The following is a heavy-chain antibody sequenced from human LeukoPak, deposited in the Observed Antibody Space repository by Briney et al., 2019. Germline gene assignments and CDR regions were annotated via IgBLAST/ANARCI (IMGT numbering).Heavy chain of an antibody. CDR1: GFTFSSYE. D-gene: IGHD2-2*01. J-gene: IGHJ6*02. Sequence: GGSLRLSCAASGFTFSSYEMNWVRQAPGKGLEWVSYISSSGSTIYYADSVKGRFTISRDNAKNSLYLQMNSLRAGDTAVYYCARDCSSTSCPGYYYYYGMDVWGQGTTVTVSS. CDR3: ARDCSSTSCPGYYYYYGMDV. V-gene: IGHV3-48*03. CDR2: ISSSGSTI.